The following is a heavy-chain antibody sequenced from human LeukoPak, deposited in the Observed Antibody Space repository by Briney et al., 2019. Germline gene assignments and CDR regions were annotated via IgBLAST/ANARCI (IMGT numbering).Heavy chain of an antibody. CDR3: AREPHSSTWYGVWVDY. CDR2: ISSNGGST. J-gene: IGHJ4*02. Sequence: QPGGSLRLSCAASGFTFSSYAMHWVRQAPGKGLEYVSAISSNGGSTYYANSVKGRFTISRDNSKNTLYLQMGSLRAEDMAVYYCAREPHSSTWYGVWVDYWGQGTLVTVSS. V-gene: IGHV3-64*01. D-gene: IGHD6-13*01. CDR1: GFTFSSYA.